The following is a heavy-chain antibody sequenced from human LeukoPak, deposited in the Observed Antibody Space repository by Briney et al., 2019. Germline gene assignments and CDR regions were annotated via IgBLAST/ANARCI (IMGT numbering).Heavy chain of an antibody. Sequence: SETLSLTCAVYGGSFSGYYWSWIRQPPGKGLEWIGEINHSGSTNYNPSLKSRVTISVDTSKNQFSLKLSSVTAADTAVYYCAREQWYCRGVICSKPWGYYFVYCGHRTPVSVSS. CDR2: INHSGST. CDR1: GGSFSGYY. D-gene: IGHD2-15*01. CDR3: AREQWYCRGVICSKPWGYYFVY. J-gene: IGHJ4*01. V-gene: IGHV4-34*01.